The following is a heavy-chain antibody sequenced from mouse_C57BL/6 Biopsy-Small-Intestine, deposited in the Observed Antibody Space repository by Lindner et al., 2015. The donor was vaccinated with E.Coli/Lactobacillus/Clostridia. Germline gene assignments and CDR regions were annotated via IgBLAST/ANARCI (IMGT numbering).Heavy chain of an antibody. CDR1: GYTFTDYY. CDR2: INSNSGGT. Sequence: KVSCKTSGYTFTDYYIHWVRQAPGQGLEWMGWINSNSGGTKAAQKFQGRVTMTRDTSINTVYMELRSLRSDDAAVYYCARELMTQVVPSEEGFDFWGQGTLVTVSS. D-gene: IGHD1-1*02. J-gene: IGHJ4*01. V-gene: IGHV1-34*01. CDR3: ARELMTQVVPSEEGFDF.